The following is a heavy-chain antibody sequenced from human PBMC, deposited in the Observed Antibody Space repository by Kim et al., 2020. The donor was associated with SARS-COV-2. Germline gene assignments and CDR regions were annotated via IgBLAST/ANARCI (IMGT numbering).Heavy chain of an antibody. Sequence: GGSLRLSCVASGFTFSASPMHWVRQAPGKALEWVGRIRGSLNSYASGSVSSVKGSFTISRDDSKYTAYLQLNSLKIEDTAFYNYTRIPGTTLAFWDAFDV. J-gene: IGHJ3*01. CDR3: TRIPGTTLAFWDAFDV. CDR1: GFTFSASP. CDR2: IRGSLNSYAS. V-gene: IGHV3-73*01. D-gene: IGHD3-3*02.